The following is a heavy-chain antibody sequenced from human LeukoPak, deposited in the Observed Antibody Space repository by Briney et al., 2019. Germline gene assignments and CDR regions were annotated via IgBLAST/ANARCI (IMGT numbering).Heavy chain of an antibody. CDR3: ARDFYGELGVGVFDY. V-gene: IGHV3-30*01. J-gene: IGHJ4*02. CDR1: GFTFSSYA. Sequence: LSGGSLRLSCAASGFTFSSYAMHWVRQAPGKGLEWVAVISYDGSNKYYADSVKGRFTISRDNSKNALYLQMNSLRAEDTAVYYCARDFYGELGVGVFDYWGQGTLVTVSS. D-gene: IGHD3-16*01. CDR2: ISYDGSNK.